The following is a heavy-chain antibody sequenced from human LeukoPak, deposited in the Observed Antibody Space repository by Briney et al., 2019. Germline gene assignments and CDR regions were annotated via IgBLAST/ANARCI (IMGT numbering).Heavy chain of an antibody. J-gene: IGHJ6*03. V-gene: IGHV1-8*01. CDR1: GYTFTSYD. D-gene: IGHD2-2*01. CDR3: ARAKPYYSSTSWFSYYYYMDV. Sequence: ASVRVSCTASGYTFTSYDTNWVRQVPGQGLEWMGWMNPNSGNTDYAQKFQGRVTMTMNTSINTAYMELSSLRSEDTAVYYCARAKPYYSSTSWFSYYYYMDVWGQGTTVTVSS. CDR2: MNPNSGNT.